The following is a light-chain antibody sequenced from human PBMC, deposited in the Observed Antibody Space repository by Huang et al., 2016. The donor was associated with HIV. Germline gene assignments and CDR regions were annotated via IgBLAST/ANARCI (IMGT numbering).Light chain of an antibody. CDR1: QSVTTY. CDR3: QHRGSGPSFT. CDR2: NAS. V-gene: IGKV3-11*01. J-gene: IGKJ3*01. Sequence: EIVLTQSPATLSLSPGESATLSCRASQSVTTYLAWYQQKPGQAPRLLIHNASNRATGIPGRFRGSGSGTDVTLTISSLEPEDFAVYYCQHRGSGPSFTFGPGTRVDIK.